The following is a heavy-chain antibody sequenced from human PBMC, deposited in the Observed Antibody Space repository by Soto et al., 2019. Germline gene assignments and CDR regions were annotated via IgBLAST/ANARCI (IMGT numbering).Heavy chain of an antibody. J-gene: IGHJ3*02. Sequence: VSCKASVGTFSSYAISWVRQAPGQGLEWMGGIIPIFGTANYAQKFQGRVTITADESTSTAYMELSSLRSEDTAVYYCAGGNHPHGAFDIWGQGTMVTVSS. CDR1: VGTFSSYA. CDR3: AGGNHPHGAFDI. V-gene: IGHV1-69*01. D-gene: IGHD1-26*01. CDR2: IIPIFGTA.